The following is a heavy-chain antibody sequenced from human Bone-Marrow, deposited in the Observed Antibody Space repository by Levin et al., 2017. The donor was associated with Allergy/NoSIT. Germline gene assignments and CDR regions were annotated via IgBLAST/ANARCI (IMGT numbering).Heavy chain of an antibody. CDR3: ATAPREDYDSSGYYFFES. J-gene: IGHJ4*02. D-gene: IGHD3-22*01. CDR1: GGSISSANYY. Sequence: SSQTLSLTCTVSGGSISSANYYWGWIRQSPGKGLEWIGSIYYSGSTYYNPSLKSRVTISVDTSNNQFSLNLSSVTAADTTVYYCATAPREDYDSSGYYFFESWGQGNLVTVSS. CDR2: IYYSGST. V-gene: IGHV4-39*01.